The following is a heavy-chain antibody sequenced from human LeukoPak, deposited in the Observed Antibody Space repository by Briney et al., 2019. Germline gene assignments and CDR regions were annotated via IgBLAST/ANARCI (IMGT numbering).Heavy chain of an antibody. V-gene: IGHV3-23*01. D-gene: IGHD3-3*01. CDR3: AKAVLRFLEWSYFDC. CDR1: GFTFSNYG. J-gene: IGHJ4*02. CDR2: ISASAGST. Sequence: GGSLRPSCAASGFTFSNYGMSWVRQAPGKGLEWVSTISASAGSTYYADSVKGRFTISRDNSRNTLFLQMNSLRAEDTAVYYCAKAVLRFLEWSYFDCWGQGTLVTVSS.